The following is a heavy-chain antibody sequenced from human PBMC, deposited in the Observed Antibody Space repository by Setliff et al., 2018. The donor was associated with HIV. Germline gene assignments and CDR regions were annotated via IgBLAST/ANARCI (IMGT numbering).Heavy chain of an antibody. CDR1: GYTFTAYY. D-gene: IGHD3-10*01. CDR2: INSNNGGT. Sequence: VASVKVSCKTSGYTFTAYYIHWVRQAPGQGLEWMGWINSNNGGTKYAQNFQGRVTMTRDTSITTAYMELSSLISDDTAVYYCARDRAGDAFDIWGQGTMVTVSS. CDR3: ARDRAGDAFDI. V-gene: IGHV1-2*02. J-gene: IGHJ3*02.